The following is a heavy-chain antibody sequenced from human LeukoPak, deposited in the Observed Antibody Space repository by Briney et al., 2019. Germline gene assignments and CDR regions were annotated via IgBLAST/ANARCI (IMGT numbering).Heavy chain of an antibody. D-gene: IGHD2-15*01. J-gene: IGHJ4*02. CDR1: RYSFTSYW. CDR2: IYSGDSDT. V-gene: IGHV5-51*01. Sequence: VESLKISCKGSRYSFTSYWIGWVRPMPRKGLEWIGIIYSGDSDTRYSPPFQGQVTISADKAISTAFLQWSSLKASDTAMYYCARRRCSGGSCYSLGTIVYWGQGTLVTVSS. CDR3: ARRRCSGGSCYSLGTIVY.